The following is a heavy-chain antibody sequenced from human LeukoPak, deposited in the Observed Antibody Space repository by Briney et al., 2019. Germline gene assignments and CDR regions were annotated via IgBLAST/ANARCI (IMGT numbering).Heavy chain of an antibody. CDR3: AREGSSILTGPNWFDP. CDR2: ISSSSSTI. J-gene: IGHJ5*02. CDR1: GFTFSRYS. V-gene: IGHV3-48*01. D-gene: IGHD3-9*01. Sequence: GGSLGLSCVASGFTFSRYSMNWVRQAPGKGLEWVSYISSSSSTIYYADSVKGRFTISRDNAKNSLYLQMNSLRAEDTAVYYCAREGSSILTGPNWFDPWGQGTLVAVSS.